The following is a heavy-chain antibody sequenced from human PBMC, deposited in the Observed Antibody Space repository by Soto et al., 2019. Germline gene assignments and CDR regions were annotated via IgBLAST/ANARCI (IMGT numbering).Heavy chain of an antibody. CDR3: AHLPLYGTRFDC. V-gene: IGHV3-9*01. CDR1: GFTFDDYA. CDR2: ISWNGAAT. J-gene: IGHJ4*02. D-gene: IGHD3-10*01. Sequence: EVQLVESGGGLVQPGGSLRLSCAASGFTFDDYAIHWVRQAPGKGLEWVSGISWNGAATGYMNSVKDRFSISRDNTKNTLYLQMNSLRSEDTAVYYCAHLPLYGTRFDCWGQGTLVTVSS.